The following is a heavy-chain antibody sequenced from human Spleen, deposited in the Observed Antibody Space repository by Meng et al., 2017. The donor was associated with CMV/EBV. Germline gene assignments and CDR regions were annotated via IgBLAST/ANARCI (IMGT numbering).Heavy chain of an antibody. CDR1: GGTFSSYT. V-gene: IGHV1-69*02. Sequence: SVKVSCKASGGTFSSYTISWVRQAPGQGLEWMGRIIPILGVANYAQKFQGRVTITADKSTSTAFMELSSLRSEDTAVYHCAIFSSIVGAFDPWGQGTLVTVSS. D-gene: IGHD1-26*01. CDR3: AIFSSIVGAFDP. CDR2: IIPILGVA. J-gene: IGHJ5*02.